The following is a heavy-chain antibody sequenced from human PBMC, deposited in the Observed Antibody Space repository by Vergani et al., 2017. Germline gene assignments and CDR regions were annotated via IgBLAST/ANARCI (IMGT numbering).Heavy chain of an antibody. CDR1: GGSISSSSYY. Sequence: QVQLQESGPGLVKPSETLSLTCTVSGGSISSSSYYWGWIRQPPGKGLEWIGSIYYSGSTYYNPSLKSRVTISVDTSKNQFSLKLSSVTAADTAVYYCARLSRNYGLTFDYWGQGTLVTVSS. CDR2: IYYSGST. CDR3: ARLSRNYGLTFDY. V-gene: IGHV4-39*01. J-gene: IGHJ4*02. D-gene: IGHD4-11*01.